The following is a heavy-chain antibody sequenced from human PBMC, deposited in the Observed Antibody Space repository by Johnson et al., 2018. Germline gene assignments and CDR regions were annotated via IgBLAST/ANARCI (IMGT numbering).Heavy chain of an antibody. Sequence: VQLLESGGGLVQPGRSLRLSCAASGFPFDDYAMHWVRQAPGKGLEWVSGINWNSGSIGYADSVKGRFTISRANAKNSLFLQMNSLRAEDTALYYCAKDKATSTYYGIDLWGQGTTVTGSS. CDR2: INWNSGSI. J-gene: IGHJ6*02. CDR1: GFPFDDYA. CDR3: AKDKATSTYYGIDL. V-gene: IGHV3-9*01.